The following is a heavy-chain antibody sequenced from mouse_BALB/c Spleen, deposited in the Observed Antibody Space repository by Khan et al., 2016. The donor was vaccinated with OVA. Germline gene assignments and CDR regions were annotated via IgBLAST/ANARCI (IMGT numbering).Heavy chain of an antibody. D-gene: IGHD2-1*01. CDR3: TNGNYGWFAY. J-gene: IGHJ3*01. CDR2: TSRAGTYT. CDR1: GFTFSTFV. V-gene: IGHV5-9-1*01. Sequence: EVELVESGGGLVKPGWSLKLSCSASGFTFSTFVMSWVRQTPEKRLAWVATTSRAGTYTYYSDSVKGRFTISRDNAKNTLYLQMNSLRSEDTAMYYCTNGNYGWFAYWGQGTLVTVSA.